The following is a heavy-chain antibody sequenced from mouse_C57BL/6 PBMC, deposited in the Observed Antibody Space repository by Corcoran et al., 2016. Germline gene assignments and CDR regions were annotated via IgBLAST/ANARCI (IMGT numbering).Heavy chain of an antibody. CDR1: GYTFTTYG. CDR2: INTYSGVP. V-gene: IGHV9-3*01. J-gene: IGHJ2*01. D-gene: IGHD2-3*01. CDR3: ARDDGI. Sequence: QIQLVQSGPELKKPGETVKISCKASGYTFTTYGMSWVKQAPGKGLKWMGWINTYSGVPTYADDFKGRFAFSLETSASTAYLQINNLKNEDTATYFCARDDGIWGQGTTLTVSS.